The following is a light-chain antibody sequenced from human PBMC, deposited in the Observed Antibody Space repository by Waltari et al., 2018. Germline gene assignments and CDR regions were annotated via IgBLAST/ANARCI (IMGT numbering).Light chain of an antibody. J-gene: IGKJ1*01. V-gene: IGKV3-11*01. CDR3: QQRSSWPRT. CDR2: SAS. CDR1: QSVSYS. Sequence: IVLTQSPATLYLSPGERATLSCRASQSVSYSLAWYQQKPGQTPRLLIYSASNRATGIPARFSGSGSGSDFTLTISSLEPEDFAVYYCQQRSSWPRTFGQGTKVEIK.